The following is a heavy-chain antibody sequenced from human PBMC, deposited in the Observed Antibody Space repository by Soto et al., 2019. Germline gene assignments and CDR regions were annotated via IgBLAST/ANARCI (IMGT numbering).Heavy chain of an antibody. D-gene: IGHD1-1*01. CDR1: GGSLSGYY. Sequence: QVQLQQWGAGLLKPSETLSLTCAVYGGSLSGYYGNWIRQSPGKGLEWIGEINYSGSTNYNPSIKSRVTISIDTSKNQFSLKLSSVTAADTAVYYCERTRNLDVWGQGTTVTVSS. CDR3: ERTRNLDV. J-gene: IGHJ6*02. CDR2: INYSGST. V-gene: IGHV4-34*01.